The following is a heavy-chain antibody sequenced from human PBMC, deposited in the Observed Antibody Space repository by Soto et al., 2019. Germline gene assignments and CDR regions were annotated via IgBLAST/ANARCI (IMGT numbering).Heavy chain of an antibody. Sequence: SQTLSLTCAISGDSVSTNSATWDWIRQSPSRGLEWLGRTYYRSKWFNDYAVSVKGRISINPDTSNNQFSLKLNSVTAADTAVYYCARFTPEGITGQWAEYIQDWGQGTLVTVSS. J-gene: IGHJ1*01. CDR2: TYYRSKWFN. V-gene: IGHV6-1*01. D-gene: IGHD2-8*02. CDR1: GDSVSTNSAT. CDR3: ARFTPEGITGQWAEYIQD.